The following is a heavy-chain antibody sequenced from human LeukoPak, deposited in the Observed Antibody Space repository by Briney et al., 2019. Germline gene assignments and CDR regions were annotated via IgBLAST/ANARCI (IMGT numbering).Heavy chain of an antibody. CDR2: IYYSGST. V-gene: IGHV4-59*01. Sequence: PSETLSLTCTVSGGSISSYYWSWIREPPGKGLEWIGYIYYSGSTNYNPSLKSRVTISVDTSKNQFSLKLSSVTAADTAVYYCAGASYDSSGVHWGQGTLVTVSS. D-gene: IGHD3-22*01. J-gene: IGHJ4*02. CDR1: GGSISSYY. CDR3: AGASYDSSGVH.